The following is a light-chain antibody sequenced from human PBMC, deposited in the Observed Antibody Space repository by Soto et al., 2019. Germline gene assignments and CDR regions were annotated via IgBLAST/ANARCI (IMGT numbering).Light chain of an antibody. Sequence: IQMTQSPSTLSGSVGYRVTITCRASQTISSWLAWYQQKPGTAPKLLIYDASTLKPRVPSRVSGSGSEINFRLTISGLQPEAFSTYHCRRSDDPPTFGQGTRLEIK. CDR2: DAS. J-gene: IGKJ5*01. CDR3: RRSDDPPT. V-gene: IGKV1-5*01. CDR1: QTISSW.